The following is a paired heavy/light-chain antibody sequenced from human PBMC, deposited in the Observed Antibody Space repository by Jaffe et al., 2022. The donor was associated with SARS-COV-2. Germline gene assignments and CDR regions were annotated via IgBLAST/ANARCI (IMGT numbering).Heavy chain of an antibody. D-gene: IGHD1-26*01. CDR2: IYYRGST. V-gene: IGHV4-30-4*01. CDR1: GGSFGSGDYY. J-gene: IGHJ4*02. Sequence: QVQLQESGPGLVKPSQTLSLTCTVSGGSFGSGDYYWSWVRQPPGKGLEWIGYIYYRGSTFYNPSLKSRVTISVDTSKNQFSLKVTSVTAADTAVYYCARVGLSTTYEFDYWGQGTLVTVSS. CDR3: ARVGLSTTYEFDY.
Light chain of an antibody. CDR1: SSDVGHYNY. CDR3: NSYAGGGVV. Sequence: QSALTQPPSASGSPGQSVTISCTGTSSDVGHYNYVSWYQQYPGKAPKLIIYEVTKRPSGVPHRFSGSKSGNTASLTVSGLQADDEADYYCNSYAGGGVVFGGGTKLTVL. J-gene: IGLJ2*01. V-gene: IGLV2-8*01. CDR2: EVT.